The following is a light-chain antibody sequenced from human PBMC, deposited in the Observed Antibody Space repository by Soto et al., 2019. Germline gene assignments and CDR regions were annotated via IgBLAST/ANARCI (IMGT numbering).Light chain of an antibody. J-gene: IGKJ1*01. CDR2: GVS. CDR3: QQYGSPPRT. Sequence: EMVLTQSPGTLSLSPGERATRSCRASQRVSSDYLAWYQQKPGQAPRIPISGVSSRATGIPDRFSGSGSGTDFTLTISSLEPEDSAVYYCQQYGSPPRTFGQGTKVDIK. CDR1: QRVSSDY. V-gene: IGKV3-20*01.